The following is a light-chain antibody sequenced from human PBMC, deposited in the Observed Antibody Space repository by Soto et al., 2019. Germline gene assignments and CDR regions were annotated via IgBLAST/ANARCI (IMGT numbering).Light chain of an antibody. J-gene: IGKJ2*01. CDR1: QSVSSY. CDR3: QQRFNWPRFT. V-gene: IGKV3-11*01. Sequence: EIVLTQSPATLYLSPGERATLSCRASQSVSSYLAWYQQKPGQAPRLLIYDASNRATGIPARFSGGGSGTDFNLTIRSLEPEDVAVYYCQQRFNWPRFTFGQGTKLEIK. CDR2: DAS.